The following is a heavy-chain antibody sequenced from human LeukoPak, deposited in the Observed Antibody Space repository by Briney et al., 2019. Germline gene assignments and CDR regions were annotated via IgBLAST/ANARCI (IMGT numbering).Heavy chain of an antibody. Sequence: GGSLRLSCAASGFTFSSYEMNWVRQAPGKGLEWVSYISSSGSTIYYADSVKGRFTISRDNAKNSLYLQMNSLRAEDTAVYYCAKDGFTVTYYYYYMDVWGKGTTVTISS. D-gene: IGHD4-17*01. J-gene: IGHJ6*03. V-gene: IGHV3-48*03. CDR3: AKDGFTVTYYYYYMDV. CDR1: GFTFSSYE. CDR2: ISSSGSTI.